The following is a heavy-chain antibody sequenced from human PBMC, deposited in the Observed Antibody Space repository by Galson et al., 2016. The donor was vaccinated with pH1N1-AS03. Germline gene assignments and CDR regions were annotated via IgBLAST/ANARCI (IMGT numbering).Heavy chain of an antibody. Sequence: SLRLSCAASGFTFSSYAMHWVRQAPGKGLEWVAIISSDGSDKYYPDSVKGRFTISGHNSKNTLYLQMNSLRAEDTALYYCATRGVWGQGTLVTVS. CDR2: ISSDGSDK. CDR3: ATRGV. D-gene: IGHD3-10*01. CDR1: GFTFSSYA. V-gene: IGHV3-30*04. J-gene: IGHJ4*02.